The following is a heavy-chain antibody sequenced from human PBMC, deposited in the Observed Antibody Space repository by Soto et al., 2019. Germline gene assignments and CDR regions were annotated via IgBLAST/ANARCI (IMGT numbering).Heavy chain of an antibody. V-gene: IGHV3-73*01. CDR2: IRSKANSYAT. CDR3: TRLPYYDFWSGYSQSQAGFDP. D-gene: IGHD3-3*01. J-gene: IGHJ5*02. CDR1: GFTFSGSA. Sequence: GGSLRLSCAASGFTFSGSAMHWVRQASGKGLEWVGRIRSKANSYATAYAASVKGRFTISRDDSKNTAYLQMNSLKTEDTAVYYCTRLPYYDFWSGYSQSQAGFDPWGQGTLVTVSS.